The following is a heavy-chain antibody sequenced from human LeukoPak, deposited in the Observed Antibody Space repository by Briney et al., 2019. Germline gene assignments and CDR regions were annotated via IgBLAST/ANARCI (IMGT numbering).Heavy chain of an antibody. CDR2: INHSGST. CDR3: ARAPNPRWFGHGPFDY. J-gene: IGHJ4*02. Sequence: PSETLSLTCAVYGGSFSGYYWSWIRQPPGKGLEWVGEINHSGSTNYNPSLKSRVTISVDTSKNQFSLKLSSVTAADTAVYYCARAPNPRWFGHGPFDYWGQGTLVTVSS. D-gene: IGHD3-10*01. CDR1: GGSFSGYY. V-gene: IGHV4-34*01.